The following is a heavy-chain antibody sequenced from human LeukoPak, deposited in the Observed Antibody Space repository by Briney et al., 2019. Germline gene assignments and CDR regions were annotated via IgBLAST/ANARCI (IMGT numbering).Heavy chain of an antibody. CDR3: AKARSNRRDGYNFDY. Sequence: PGGSLGLSCAASGFTFSSYGMSWVRQAPGKGLEWVSAISGSGGSTYYADSVKGRFTISRDNSKNTLYLQMNSLRAEDTAVYYCAKARSNRRDGYNFDYWGQGTLVTVSS. J-gene: IGHJ4*02. CDR1: GFTFSSYG. D-gene: IGHD5-24*01. CDR2: ISGSGGST. V-gene: IGHV3-23*01.